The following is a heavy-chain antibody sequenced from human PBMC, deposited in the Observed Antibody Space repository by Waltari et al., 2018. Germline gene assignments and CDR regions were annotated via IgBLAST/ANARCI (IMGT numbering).Heavy chain of an antibody. CDR1: GGSISSYY. CDR3: ARHHGVRFGEFDP. Sequence: QVQLQESGPGLVKPSETLSLTCTVSGGSISSYYWSWIRQPPGKGLEWVGYIFSRGSTSYNPSLKSRVTISVDTSKNQFSLRLSSVTAADTAVYYCARHHGVRFGEFDPWGQGTQVTVSS. CDR2: IFSRGST. J-gene: IGHJ5*02. D-gene: IGHD3-10*01. V-gene: IGHV4-59*08.